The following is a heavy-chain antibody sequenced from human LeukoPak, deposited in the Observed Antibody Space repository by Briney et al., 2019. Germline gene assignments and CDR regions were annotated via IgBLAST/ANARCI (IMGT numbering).Heavy chain of an antibody. J-gene: IGHJ4*02. D-gene: IGHD2-15*01. CDR3: AREGYCSGGSCRPFDY. Sequence: ASVKVSCKASGYTFTSYDINWVRQATGQGLEWMGWMNPNSGNTGYAQKFQGRVTMTRNTSISTAYMELSSLRSEDTAVYYCAREGYCSGGSCRPFDYWGQGTLVTVSS. V-gene: IGHV1-8*01. CDR1: GYTFTSYD. CDR2: MNPNSGNT.